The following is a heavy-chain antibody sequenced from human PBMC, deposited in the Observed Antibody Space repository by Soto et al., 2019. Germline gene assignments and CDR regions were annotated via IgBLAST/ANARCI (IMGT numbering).Heavy chain of an antibody. CDR1: GLTFSSHA. J-gene: IGHJ6*03. D-gene: IGHD6-19*01. Sequence: EVQLLESGGGLVQPGGSLRLSCAASGLTFSSHAMSWVRQAPGKGLEWVSGISGSGGRTYYADSVKGRFTISRDNSKNTCFVQMNSLRGEDTALYSCAKEGGSGPPSNSSSSMAAWAKGPTVTVSS. V-gene: IGHV3-23*01. CDR2: ISGSGGRT. CDR3: AKEGGSGPPSNSSSSMAA.